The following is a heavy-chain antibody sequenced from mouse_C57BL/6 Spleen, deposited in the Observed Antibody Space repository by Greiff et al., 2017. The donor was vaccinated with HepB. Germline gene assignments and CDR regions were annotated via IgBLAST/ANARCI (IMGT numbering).Heavy chain of an antibody. CDR2: INPSNGGT. V-gene: IGHV1-53*01. CDR1: GYTFTSYW. D-gene: IGHD3-2*02. CDR3: ARWTAQATYYFDY. Sequence: QVQLQQPGTELVKPGASVKLSCKASGYTFTSYWMHWVKQRPGQGLEWIGNINPSNGGTNYNEKFKSKATLTVDKSSSTAYMQLSSLTSEDSAVHYCARWTAQATYYFDYGGQGTTLTVSS. J-gene: IGHJ2*01.